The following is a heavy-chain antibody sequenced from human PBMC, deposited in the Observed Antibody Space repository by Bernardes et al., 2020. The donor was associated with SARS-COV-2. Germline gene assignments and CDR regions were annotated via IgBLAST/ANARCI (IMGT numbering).Heavy chain of an antibody. Sequence: ESLKILCHDPGYSFTSHWIDWVRQMPGKGLELIGMNYPDYSKTRVRPPFQGRVTIPADKSINTAYLQWTSLKAADTAMYYCATHSDSCERGAFDLWGQGTLVTVSS. CDR3: ATHSDSCERGAFDL. CDR1: GYSFTSHW. V-gene: IGHV5-51*01. J-gene: IGHJ3*01. D-gene: IGHD6-6*01. CDR2: NYPDYSKT.